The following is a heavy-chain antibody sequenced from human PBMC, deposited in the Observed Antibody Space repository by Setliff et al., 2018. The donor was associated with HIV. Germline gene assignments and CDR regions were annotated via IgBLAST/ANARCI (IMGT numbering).Heavy chain of an antibody. J-gene: IGHJ4*02. CDR2: LSGSGVGT. Sequence: GGSLRLSCAASGFTFSRYAMSWVRQAPGKGLAWVSGLSGSGVGTYYAGSVKGRFTVSRDNSNNTVYLQMNSLRAEDTAMYYCAKTQTVITVYGPFDSWGQGTPVTVSS. CDR3: AKTQTVITVYGPFDS. V-gene: IGHV3-23*01. CDR1: GFTFSRYA. D-gene: IGHD4-4*01.